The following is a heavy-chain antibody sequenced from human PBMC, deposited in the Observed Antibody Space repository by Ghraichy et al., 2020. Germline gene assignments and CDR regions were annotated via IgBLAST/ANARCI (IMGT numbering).Heavy chain of an antibody. V-gene: IGHV3-48*02. Sequence: GGSLRLSCAASGFTFSNFSMHWVRQAPGKGLEWVSDISGSSRTIYYADSVEGRFTISRDNAKNTLYLQMNSLRDEDTALYYCARGSGFYDATPPGPDYWGQGTLLTVSS. J-gene: IGHJ4*02. D-gene: IGHD2-15*01. CDR2: ISGSSRTI. CDR3: ARGSGFYDATPPGPDY. CDR1: GFTFSNFS.